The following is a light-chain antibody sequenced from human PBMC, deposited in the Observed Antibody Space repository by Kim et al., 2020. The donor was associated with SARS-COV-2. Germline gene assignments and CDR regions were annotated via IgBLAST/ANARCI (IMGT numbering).Light chain of an antibody. CDR2: DVN. V-gene: IGLV2-14*03. Sequence: GQSITTSGTATSGDLVVDNYVYWYQQHTGKAPKVMIYDVNNRPSGVSNRFSGSKSGDTASLTISGLQAEDEADYYCSSYTSSNTLVFGGGTQLTVL. CDR3: SSYTSSNTLV. J-gene: IGLJ3*02. CDR1: SGDLVVDNY.